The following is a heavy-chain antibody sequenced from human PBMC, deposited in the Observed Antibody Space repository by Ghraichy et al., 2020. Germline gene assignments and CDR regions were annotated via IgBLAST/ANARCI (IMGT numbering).Heavy chain of an antibody. V-gene: IGHV1-2*02. Sequence: ASVKVSCKTSGYSFRDYCIHWVRQAPGQGLEWMGYIYCKDGGTRYAETFQGRVIMTMDKSISKVYMELSSLIFDDTAVYYCARTRGFTSPDVDPWGQGTLVSVSS. CDR3: ARTRGFTSPDVDP. D-gene: IGHD3-16*01. J-gene: IGHJ5*02. CDR1: GYSFRDYC. CDR2: IYCKDGGT.